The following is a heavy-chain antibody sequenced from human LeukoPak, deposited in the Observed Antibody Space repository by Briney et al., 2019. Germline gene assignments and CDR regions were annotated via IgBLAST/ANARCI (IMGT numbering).Heavy chain of an antibody. CDR1: GFTFDDYA. CDR3: AKARLRFLEWPLGY. J-gene: IGHJ4*02. Sequence: GRSLRLSCAASGFTFDDYAMHWVRQAPGKGLEWVSGISWNSGSIGYADSVKGRFTISRDNAKNSLHLQMNSLRAEDTALYYCAKARLRFLEWPLGYWGQGTLVTVSS. CDR2: ISWNSGSI. V-gene: IGHV3-9*01. D-gene: IGHD3-3*01.